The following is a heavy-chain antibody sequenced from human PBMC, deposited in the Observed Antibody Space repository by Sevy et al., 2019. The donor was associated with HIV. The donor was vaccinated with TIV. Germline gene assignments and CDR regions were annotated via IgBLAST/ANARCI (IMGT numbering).Heavy chain of an antibody. V-gene: IGHV1-46*03. CDR1: GYTFTSYY. D-gene: IGHD5-12*01. J-gene: IGHJ4*02. CDR2: INPSGGSA. Sequence: ASVKVSCKASGYTFTSYYIHWVRQAPGQGLEWMGIINPSGGSASYPQNFQDRVTMTRDTSTSTVYMELSSLRSDDTAVYYCASDTGYTPDFDYWGQGTLVTVSS. CDR3: ASDTGYTPDFDY.